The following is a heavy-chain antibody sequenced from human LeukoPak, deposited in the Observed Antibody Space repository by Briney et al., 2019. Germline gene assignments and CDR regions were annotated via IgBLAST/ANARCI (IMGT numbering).Heavy chain of an antibody. Sequence: SQTLSLTCDISGDSISTNSGAWNWIRQSPSRGLEWLGRTYYRSKWFNDYAVSLKSRIIINADTSKNQFSLQLNSVTPEDTAVYFCAREVTAVVKCHFDYWGQGSLVTVSS. J-gene: IGHJ4*02. CDR1: GDSISTNSGA. CDR2: TYYRSKWFN. V-gene: IGHV6-1*01. CDR3: AREVTAVVKCHFDY. D-gene: IGHD5-18*01.